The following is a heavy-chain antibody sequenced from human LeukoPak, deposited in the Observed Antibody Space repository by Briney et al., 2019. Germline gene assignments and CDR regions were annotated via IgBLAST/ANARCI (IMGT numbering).Heavy chain of an antibody. Sequence: GGSLRLSCAASGFTFSSYAMSWVRQAPGKGLEWVSSISGSSGYIYYADSVKGRFTISRDNAQNSLYLEINSLRTEDTAVYYRARDPKVERLAGYIYYMDVWGKGTTVTVSS. CDR3: ARDPKVERLAGYIYYMDV. CDR2: ISGSSGYI. D-gene: IGHD1-1*01. V-gene: IGHV3-21*06. CDR1: GFTFSSYA. J-gene: IGHJ6*03.